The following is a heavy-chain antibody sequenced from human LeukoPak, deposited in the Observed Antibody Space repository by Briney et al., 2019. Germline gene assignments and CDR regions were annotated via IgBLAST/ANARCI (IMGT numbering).Heavy chain of an antibody. V-gene: IGHV3-7*03. CDR2: IKGDGSKK. J-gene: IGHJ3*02. CDR1: GFIFSRDW. D-gene: IGHD3-22*01. Sequence: GGSLRLSCATSGFIFSRDWMTWVRQAPGKGPEWVANIKGDGSKKNLVDSVKGRFTISRDNAKNSLYLEMSSLRAEDTAVYYCARDSNPGDSSGYYDAFDIWGQGTKVTVSS. CDR3: ARDSNPGDSSGYYDAFDI.